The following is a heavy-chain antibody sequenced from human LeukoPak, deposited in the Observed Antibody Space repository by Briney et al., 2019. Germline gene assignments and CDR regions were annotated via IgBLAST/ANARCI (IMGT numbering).Heavy chain of an antibody. CDR3: ARIPSEYYYYYYGMDV. CDR1: GGSISSYY. J-gene: IGHJ6*02. Sequence: SETLSLTCTVSGGSISSYYWSWIRQPPGKGLEWIGYIYYSGSSNYNPSPKSRVTISVDTYKNQFSLKLSSVTAADTAVYYCARIPSEYYYYYYGMDVWGQGTTVTVSS. V-gene: IGHV4-59*01. D-gene: IGHD2-2*01. CDR2: IYYSGSS.